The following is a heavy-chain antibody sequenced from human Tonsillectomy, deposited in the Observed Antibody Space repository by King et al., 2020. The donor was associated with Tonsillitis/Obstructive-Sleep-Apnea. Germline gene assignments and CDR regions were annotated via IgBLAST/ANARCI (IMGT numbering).Heavy chain of an antibody. V-gene: IGHV3-66*01. CDR1: GFTVSSNY. Sequence: VQLVESGGGLVQPGGSLRLSCAASGFTVSSNYMSWVRQAPGKGLEWVSVIYSGDTTYYVDSVKGRFTISRDNSKNTLYLQMNSLRAEDTAVYYCARSVTTFYYYYMDVWGKGTTVTVSS. CDR2: IYSGDTT. CDR3: ARSVTTFYYYYMDV. D-gene: IGHD4-11*01. J-gene: IGHJ6*03.